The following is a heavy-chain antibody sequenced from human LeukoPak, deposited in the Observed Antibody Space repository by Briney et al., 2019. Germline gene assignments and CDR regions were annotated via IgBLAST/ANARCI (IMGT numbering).Heavy chain of an antibody. CDR3: AKTALAVAGIVPVESELDY. D-gene: IGHD6-19*01. V-gene: IGHV3-33*06. CDR1: GFTFSSYG. J-gene: IGHJ4*02. CDR2: IWYDGSNK. Sequence: GGSLRLSCAASGFTFSSYGMHWVRQASGKGLEWVAVIWYDGSNKYYADSVKGRFTISRDNSKNTLYLQMNSLRAEDTAVYYCAKTALAVAGIVPVESELDYWGQGTLVTVSS.